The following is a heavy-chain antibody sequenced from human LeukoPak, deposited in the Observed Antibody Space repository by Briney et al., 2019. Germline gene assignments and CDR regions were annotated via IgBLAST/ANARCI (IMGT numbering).Heavy chain of an antibody. CDR2: IIPIFGTA. V-gene: IGHV1-69*13. D-gene: IGHD4-23*01. Sequence: ASVKVSCKASGGTFSSYAISWVRQAPGQGLEWMGGIIPIFGTANYAQKFQGRVTITADESTSTAYMELSSLRSEDTAVYYCARGRPTYGGNGPWGQGTLVTVSS. J-gene: IGHJ5*02. CDR1: GGTFSSYA. CDR3: ARGRPTYGGNGP.